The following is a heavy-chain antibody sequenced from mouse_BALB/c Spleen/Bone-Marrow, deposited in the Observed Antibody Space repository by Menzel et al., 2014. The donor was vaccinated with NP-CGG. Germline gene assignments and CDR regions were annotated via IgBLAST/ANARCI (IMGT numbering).Heavy chain of an antibody. Sequence: EVQLQQSGAELVKPGASVKLSCTASGFNIKDTYMHWVKQRPEQGLEWIGRIDPANGNTKYDPKFQGKATITADTSSNTAYPQLSSLTSEDTAVYYCARNGNYGAWFAYRGQGTLVTVSA. J-gene: IGHJ3*01. CDR3: ARNGNYGAWFAY. CDR2: IDPANGNT. CDR1: GFNIKDTY. D-gene: IGHD2-1*01. V-gene: IGHV14-3*02.